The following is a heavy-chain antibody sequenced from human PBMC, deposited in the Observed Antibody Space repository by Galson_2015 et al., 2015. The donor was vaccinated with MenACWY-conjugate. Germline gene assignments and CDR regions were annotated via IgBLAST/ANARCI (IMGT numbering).Heavy chain of an antibody. D-gene: IGHD6-13*01. J-gene: IGHJ2*01. CDR3: ARGVTRTSGTINWYFDF. V-gene: IGHV6-1*01. CDR2: TYYRSRWHN. Sequence: CALSGASASSHSAAWTWIRQSPSRGLEWLGRTYYRSRWHNDYAVSVKSRITINPDTSRNQLSLQLSSVTPEDTAVYYCARGVTRTSGTINWYFDFWGRGTLVTVSS. CDR1: GASASSHSAA.